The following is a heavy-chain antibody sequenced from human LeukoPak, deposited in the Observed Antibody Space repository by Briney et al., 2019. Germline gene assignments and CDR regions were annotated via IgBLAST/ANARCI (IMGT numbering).Heavy chain of an antibody. CDR1: GGTFISYD. D-gene: IGHD6-13*01. CDR2: IIPIFGTA. Sequence: SVKVSCKASGGTFISYDISWVLQAPGHGLEWMGRIIPIFGTANYAQKFQGRVTITTDESTSTAYMELNSLRSEDTAVYYCARAGVRSSSWYFDYWGQGTLVTVSS. V-gene: IGHV1-69*05. J-gene: IGHJ4*02. CDR3: ARAGVRSSSWYFDY.